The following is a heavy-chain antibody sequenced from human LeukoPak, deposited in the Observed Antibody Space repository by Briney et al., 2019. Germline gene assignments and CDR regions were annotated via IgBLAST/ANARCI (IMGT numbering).Heavy chain of an antibody. D-gene: IGHD6-13*01. J-gene: IGHJ5*02. CDR2: ISSSGST. V-gene: IGHV4-61*02. CDR3: ARVYSSSWYWFDP. Sequence: SETLSLTCTVSGDSISSGDYYWSWIRQPAGKGLEWIGRISSSGSTNYNPSLKSRVTISVDTSKNQFSLKLSSVTAADTAVYYCARVYSSSWYWFDPWGQGTLVTVSS. CDR1: GDSISSGDYY.